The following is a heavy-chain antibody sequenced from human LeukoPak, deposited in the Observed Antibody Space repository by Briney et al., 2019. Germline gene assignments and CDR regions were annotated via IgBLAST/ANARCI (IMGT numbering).Heavy chain of an antibody. V-gene: IGHV1-2*02. CDR3: ARDWYTTVRGVMAYWFDP. Sequence: GASVKVSCKASGYTFTGYYMHWVRQAPGQGLEWMGWINPNSGGTNYAQKFQGRVTMTRDTSISTAYMELSRLRSDDTAVYYCARDWYTTVRGVMAYWFDPWGQGTLVTVSS. CDR1: GYTFTGYY. CDR2: INPNSGGT. J-gene: IGHJ5*02. D-gene: IGHD3-10*01.